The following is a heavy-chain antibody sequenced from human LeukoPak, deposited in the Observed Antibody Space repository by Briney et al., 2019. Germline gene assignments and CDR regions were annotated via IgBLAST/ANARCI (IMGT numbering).Heavy chain of an antibody. CDR1: GYSISSGYY. D-gene: IGHD3-22*01. V-gene: IGHV4-38-2*02. J-gene: IGHJ5*02. Sequence: SETLSLTCSVSGYSISSGYYWSWIRQPPGKGLEWIGEINHSGSTNYNPSLKSRVTISVDTSKNQFSLKLSSVTAADTAVYYCARGTGLGAYDSSGPNWFDPWGQGTLVTVSS. CDR3: ARGTGLGAYDSSGPNWFDP. CDR2: INHSGST.